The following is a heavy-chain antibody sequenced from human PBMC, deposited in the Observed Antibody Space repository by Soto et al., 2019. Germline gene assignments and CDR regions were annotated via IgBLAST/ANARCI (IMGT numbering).Heavy chain of an antibody. CDR3: ARGGYDGYPIVY. V-gene: IGHV1-69*01. D-gene: IGHD5-12*01. CDR2: ITPIFGTS. CDR1: GGPFSSYV. Sequence: QVQLVQSGAEVKKPGSSVRVSCQAIGGPFSSYVISWIRQAPGQGLEWLGGITPIFGTSAYAQRLQGRVSFSADEASVTAYMELTSLTPDDTAVYFCARGGYDGYPIVYWGQGTLVTVSS. J-gene: IGHJ4*02.